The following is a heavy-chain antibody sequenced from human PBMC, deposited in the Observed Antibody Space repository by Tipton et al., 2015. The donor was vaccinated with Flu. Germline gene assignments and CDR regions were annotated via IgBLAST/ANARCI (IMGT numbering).Heavy chain of an antibody. CDR1: GGSFSGYY. J-gene: IGHJ1*01. CDR2: INHNGST. V-gene: IGHV4-34*01. Sequence: TLSLTCAVYGGSFSGYYWSWIRQPPGKGLEWIGEINHNGSTNYNPSLKSRVTISVDTSKNQFSLKLSSVTAADTAVYYCARRDKTRTRGYFQHWGQGTLVTVSS. D-gene: IGHD2-2*01. CDR3: ARRDKTRTRGYFQH.